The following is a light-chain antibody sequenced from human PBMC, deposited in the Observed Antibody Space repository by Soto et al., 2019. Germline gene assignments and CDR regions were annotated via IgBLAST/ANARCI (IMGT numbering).Light chain of an antibody. CDR1: NIGSKS. CDR3: QVWDSSSDHYV. J-gene: IGLJ1*01. Sequence: SYELTQPPSVSVAPGKTARITCGGNNIGSKSVHWYQQKPGQAPVLVIYYDSDRPSGIPERFSGSKSGNTATLTISRVEAADEADYYCQVWDSSSDHYVFGTGTKLTVL. V-gene: IGLV3-21*04. CDR2: YDS.